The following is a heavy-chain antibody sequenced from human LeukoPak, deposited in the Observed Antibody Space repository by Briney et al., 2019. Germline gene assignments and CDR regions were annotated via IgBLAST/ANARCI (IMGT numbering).Heavy chain of an antibody. CDR2: IYYSGST. V-gene: IGHV4-39*07. D-gene: IGHD4-23*01. J-gene: IGHJ4*02. CDR1: GGSISSSSYY. Sequence: SETLSLTCTVSGGSISSSSYYWGWIRQPPGKGLEWIGSIYYSGSTYYNPSLKSRVTISVDTSKNQFSLKLSSVTAADTAVYYCASTTGGKEEWGQGTLVTVSS. CDR3: ASTTGGKEE.